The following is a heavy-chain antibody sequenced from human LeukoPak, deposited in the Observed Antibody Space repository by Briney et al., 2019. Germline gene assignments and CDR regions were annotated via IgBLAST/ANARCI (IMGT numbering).Heavy chain of an antibody. Sequence: GASVKVSCKASGYTFTGYYMHWVRQAPGQGPEWMGWINTNSGGINYAQKFQGRVTMTRDTSISTAYMELSRLTSDDTAVYYCARDPQGGDYDGSGYHYSPNWFDPWGQGTLVTVSS. D-gene: IGHD3-22*01. CDR3: ARDPQGGDYDGSGYHYSPNWFDP. J-gene: IGHJ5*02. CDR1: GYTFTGYY. CDR2: INTNSGGI. V-gene: IGHV1-2*02.